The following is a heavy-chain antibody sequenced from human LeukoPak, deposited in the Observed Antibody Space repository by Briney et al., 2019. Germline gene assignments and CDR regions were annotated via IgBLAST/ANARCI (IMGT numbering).Heavy chain of an antibody. CDR3: ARDGIAAAGPGDYYYYMDV. Sequence: PSETLSLTCTVSGGSISSGDYYWSWIRQPPGKGLEWIGYIYYSGSTYYNPSLKSRVTISVDTSKNQFSLKLSSVTAADTAVYYCARDGIAAAGPGDYYYYMDVWGKGTTVTVSS. D-gene: IGHD6-13*01. V-gene: IGHV4-30-4*01. CDR1: GGSISSGDYY. J-gene: IGHJ6*03. CDR2: IYYSGST.